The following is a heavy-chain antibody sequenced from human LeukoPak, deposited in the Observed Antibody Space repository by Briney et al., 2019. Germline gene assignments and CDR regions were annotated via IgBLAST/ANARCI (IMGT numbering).Heavy chain of an antibody. CDR2: ISGDGTAR. V-gene: IGHV3-74*01. Sequence: GGSLRLSCAASGFTSSSYWMHWVRQVPGKGLVWVSRISGDGTARNYADSVKGRFTISRDNSKNTLYLQMNSLRAEDTAVYYCAKGPTAAAIPDYFDYWGQGTLVTVSS. CDR1: GFTSSSYW. CDR3: AKGPTAAAIPDYFDY. J-gene: IGHJ4*02. D-gene: IGHD2-2*02.